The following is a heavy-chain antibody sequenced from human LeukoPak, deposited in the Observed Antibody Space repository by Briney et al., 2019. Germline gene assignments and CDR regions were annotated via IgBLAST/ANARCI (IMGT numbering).Heavy chain of an antibody. CDR3: ARDCSSTSCYPDFDY. V-gene: IGHV3-66*01. J-gene: IGHJ4*02. D-gene: IGHD2-2*01. CDR2: IYSGGST. Sequence: GGSLRLSCAASGFTVSSNYMSWVRQAPGKGLEWVSVIYSGGSTYYADSVKGRFTISRDNSKNTLYLQMNSLRAEDTAVYYCARDCSSTSCYPDFDYWGQGTLVTVSS. CDR1: GFTVSSNY.